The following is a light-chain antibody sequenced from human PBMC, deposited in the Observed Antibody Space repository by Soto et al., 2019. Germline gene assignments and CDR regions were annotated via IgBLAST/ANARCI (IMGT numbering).Light chain of an antibody. CDR2: AAS. Sequence: EIVLTQSPGTLSLSPGERATLSCRASQSISRTYLAWYRQKPGQPPRLLIYAASSRATGIADRFSGSGSGTEFALTISRLEPEDCAVYYCQQYFASSWTFGQGTRVEIK. V-gene: IGKV3-20*01. CDR1: QSISRTY. J-gene: IGKJ1*01. CDR3: QQYFASSWT.